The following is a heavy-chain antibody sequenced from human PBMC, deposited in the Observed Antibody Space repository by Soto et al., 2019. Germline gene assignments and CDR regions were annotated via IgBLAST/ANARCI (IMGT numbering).Heavy chain of an antibody. CDR2: IYPGDSDT. V-gene: IGHV5-51*01. J-gene: IGHJ6*02. Sequence: EVQLVQSGAEVKKPGESLKISCKGSGYSFATYWIGWVRQMPGKGLEWMGIIYPGDSDTSYSPSFQGQVTISADKSSNTAYLQWSSVEASDTAMYYCERQGGMDVWGQGTTGMVSS. CDR1: GYSFATYW. CDR3: ERQGGMDV.